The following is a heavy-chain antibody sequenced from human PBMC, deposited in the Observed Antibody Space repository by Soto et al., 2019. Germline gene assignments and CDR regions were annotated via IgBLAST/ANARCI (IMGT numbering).Heavy chain of an antibody. J-gene: IGHJ6*02. Sequence: GASVKVSCKASGGTFSSYAISWVRQAPGQGLEWMGGIIPIFGTANYAQKFQGRVTITADKSTSTAYMELSSLRSEDTAVYYCARDLVSGSYYVGYYYYGMDVWGQGTTVTVSS. D-gene: IGHD1-26*01. V-gene: IGHV1-69*06. CDR1: GGTFSSYA. CDR3: ARDLVSGSYYVGYYYYGMDV. CDR2: IIPIFGTA.